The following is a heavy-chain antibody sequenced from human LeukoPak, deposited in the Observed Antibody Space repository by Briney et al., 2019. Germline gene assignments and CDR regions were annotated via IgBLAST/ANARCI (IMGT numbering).Heavy chain of an antibody. CDR3: ALSRLGEPGGMDV. V-gene: IGHV1-2*04. CDR1: GYTFTYYY. J-gene: IGHJ6*02. D-gene: IGHD3-10*01. CDR2: INPNGGGT. Sequence: GASVKVSCKASGYTFTYYYIHWVRQVPGQGLEWMGRINPNGGGTHYARKFQGWVTMTRDTSINTVHMELSSLRSDGTAVYYCALSRLGEPGGMDVWGQGTTVTVSS.